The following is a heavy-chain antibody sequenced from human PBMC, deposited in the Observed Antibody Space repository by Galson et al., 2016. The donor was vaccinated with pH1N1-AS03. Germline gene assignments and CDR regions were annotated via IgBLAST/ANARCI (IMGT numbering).Heavy chain of an antibody. J-gene: IGHJ5*01. CDR3: EWSDF. Sequence: SLRLSCAASGYTFSSYDMSWARQAPGQGLEWVSTINGAGRATIYAESVKGRFTISRDNSKATRYLKLSSLIADDTAVYYCEWSDFWGHGTLVTVSS. CDR1: GYTFSSYD. CDR2: INGAGRAT. V-gene: IGHV3-23*01.